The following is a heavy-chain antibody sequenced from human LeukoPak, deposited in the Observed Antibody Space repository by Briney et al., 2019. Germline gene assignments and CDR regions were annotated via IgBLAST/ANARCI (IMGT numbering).Heavy chain of an antibody. Sequence: GESQKISCKGSGHSFTNYWIAWVRQMPGKGLEWMAIIYPGDSDTRYSPSFQGQVTISVDKSISTAYLQWSSLRASATAMYYCARLGYYGSGSYLPLYYWGQGTLITVSS. D-gene: IGHD3-10*01. J-gene: IGHJ4*02. CDR2: IYPGDSDT. CDR3: ARLGYYGSGSYLPLYY. V-gene: IGHV5-51*01. CDR1: GHSFTNYW.